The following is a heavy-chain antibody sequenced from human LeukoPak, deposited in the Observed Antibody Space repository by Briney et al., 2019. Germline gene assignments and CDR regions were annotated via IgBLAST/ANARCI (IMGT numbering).Heavy chain of an antibody. CDR2: IYYSEST. V-gene: IGHV4-59*01. Sequence: SETLSLTCTVSGGSISSYYWSWIRQPPGKGLDWIGYIYYSESTNYNPSLKSRVTISVDTSKNQFSLKLSSVTAADTAVYYCAREVPAAMSYYYGMDVWGQGTTVTVSS. CDR1: GGSISSYY. CDR3: AREVPAAMSYYYGMDV. D-gene: IGHD2-2*01. J-gene: IGHJ6*02.